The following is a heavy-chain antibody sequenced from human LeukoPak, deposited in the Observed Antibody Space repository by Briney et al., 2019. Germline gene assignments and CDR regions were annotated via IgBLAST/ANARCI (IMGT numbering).Heavy chain of an antibody. CDR1: GGSVSSGSYY. V-gene: IGHV4-61*01. Sequence: SETLSLTCTVSGGSVSSGSYYWSWIRQPPGKGLEWIGYIYYSGSTNYNPSLKSRVTISVDTSKNQFSLKLSSVTAADTAVYYCARGGIQLWPYFDYWGQGTLVTVSS. J-gene: IGHJ4*02. CDR3: ARGGIQLWPYFDY. D-gene: IGHD5-18*01. CDR2: IYYSGST.